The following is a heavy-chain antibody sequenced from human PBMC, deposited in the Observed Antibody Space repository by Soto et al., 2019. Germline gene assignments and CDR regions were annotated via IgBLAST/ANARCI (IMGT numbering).Heavy chain of an antibody. Sequence: PSETLSLTCTVSGGSISSGGYYWSWIRQHPGKGLEWIGYIYYSGSTYYNPSLKSRVTISVDTSKNQFSLKLSSVTAADTAVYYCARDLGSYYKFWFDPWGQGTLVTVSS. V-gene: IGHV4-31*03. CDR3: ARDLGSYYKFWFDP. J-gene: IGHJ5*02. CDR1: GGSISSGGYY. D-gene: IGHD1-26*01. CDR2: IYYSGST.